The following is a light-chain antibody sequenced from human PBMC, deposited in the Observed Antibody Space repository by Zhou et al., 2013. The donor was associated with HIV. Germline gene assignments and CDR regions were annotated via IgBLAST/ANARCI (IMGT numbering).Light chain of an antibody. CDR1: QDISNY. J-gene: IGKJ4*01. Sequence: DIQMTQSPSSLSASVGDRVTITCQASQDISNYLNWYQQKPGKAPKLLIYDASNLETGVPSRFSGSGSGTDFTFTISSLQPEDIATYYCQQYDNLPAFGRRDRRW. CDR3: QQYDNLPA. V-gene: IGKV1-33*01. CDR2: DAS.